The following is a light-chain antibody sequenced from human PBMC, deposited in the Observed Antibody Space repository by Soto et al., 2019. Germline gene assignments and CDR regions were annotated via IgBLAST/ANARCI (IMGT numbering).Light chain of an antibody. Sequence: QSVLTQPPSVSGAPGQRVTISCTGSSSNIGAGYDVHWYQQLPGTAPKLLIPGNSNRPSGVPDRFSGSKSGTSASLAITGLQAEDEADYYCQSYDSSLSALYVFGTGTKLTVL. CDR3: QSYDSSLSALYV. J-gene: IGLJ1*01. CDR1: SSNIGAGYD. V-gene: IGLV1-40*01. CDR2: GNS.